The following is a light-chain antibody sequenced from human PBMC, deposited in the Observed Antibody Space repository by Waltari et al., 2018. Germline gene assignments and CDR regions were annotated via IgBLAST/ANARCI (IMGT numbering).Light chain of an antibody. CDR1: SSNIGSNY. J-gene: IGLJ2*01. V-gene: IGLV1-47*01. Sequence: ISCSGSSSNIGSNYVYWYQQLPGPAPKPLIYRNTPRPSGVPDRFSGSKSGTSASLAISGLRSEDEADYYCAAWDDSLSGVLFGGGTKLTV. CDR3: AAWDDSLSGVL. CDR2: RNT.